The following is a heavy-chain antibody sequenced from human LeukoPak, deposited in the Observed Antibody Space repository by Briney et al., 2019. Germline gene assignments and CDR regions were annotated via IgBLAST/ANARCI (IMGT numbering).Heavy chain of an antibody. CDR2: MNLNSGNT. V-gene: IGHV1-8*01. J-gene: IGHJ1*01. CDR1: VYTVTIYD. Sequence: ASVTVSFTSAVYTVTIYDINWVRQAPGQGQEWRGWMNLNSGNTGSAHKFQGRGTMTRDTSISTAYMELSTLRSEDTAVYYCARGPPPYCSGDSCYSFLYFPHWGQGTLVTVSS. D-gene: IGHD2-15*01. CDR3: ARGPPPYCSGDSCYSFLYFPH.